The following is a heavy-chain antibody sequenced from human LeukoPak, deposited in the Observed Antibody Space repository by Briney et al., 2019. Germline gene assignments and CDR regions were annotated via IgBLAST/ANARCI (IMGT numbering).Heavy chain of an antibody. Sequence: SETLSLTCTVSGVSINNYYWSWIRQPAGKGLEWIGLIYSSGSTSYNPSLKSRVTMSVDTSKKQFSLRLSSVTAADTAVYYCARTPIYYFDNSGYYNWGQGTLVTVSS. D-gene: IGHD3-22*01. CDR2: IYSSGST. CDR3: ARTPIYYFDNSGYYN. V-gene: IGHV4-4*07. J-gene: IGHJ4*02. CDR1: GVSINNYY.